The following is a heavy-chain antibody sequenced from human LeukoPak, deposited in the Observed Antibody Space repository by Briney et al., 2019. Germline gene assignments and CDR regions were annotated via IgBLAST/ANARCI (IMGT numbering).Heavy chain of an antibody. CDR3: ATDSGDKNGYHYY. CDR2: FDPEDGET. V-gene: IGHV1-24*01. J-gene: IGHJ4*02. CDR1: GYTLTQLS. Sequence: ASVKVSCKVSGYTLTQLSMHWVRQAPGKGLEWMGGFDPEDGETIYAQKFQGRVTMTEDTPTDTAYMELSSLRSEDTAVYYCATDSGDKNGYHYYWGQGTLVTVSS. D-gene: IGHD3-22*01.